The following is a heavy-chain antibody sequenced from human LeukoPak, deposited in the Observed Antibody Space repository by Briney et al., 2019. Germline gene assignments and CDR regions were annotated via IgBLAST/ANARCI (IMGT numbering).Heavy chain of an antibody. V-gene: IGHV4-38-2*02. Sequence: SETLSLTCAVSGYSISSGYCWGWIRQPPGKGLGWIGSIYHSGSTYYNPSLKSRVTISVDTSKNQFSLKLSSVTAADTAVCYCARDVGYSSGWSQFDYWGQGTLVTVSS. CDR3: ARDVGYSSGWSQFDY. CDR1: GYSISSGYC. CDR2: IYHSGST. J-gene: IGHJ4*02. D-gene: IGHD6-19*01.